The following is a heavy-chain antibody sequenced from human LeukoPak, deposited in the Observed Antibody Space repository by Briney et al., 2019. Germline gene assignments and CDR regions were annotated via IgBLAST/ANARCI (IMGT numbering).Heavy chain of an antibody. Sequence: SETLSLTCTVSGGSISSYYWSWIRQPPGKGLEWIGYIYYSGSTNYNPSLKSRVTISVDTSKNQFSLKLSSVTAADTAVYYCARSVVVTPIYDYWGQGTLVTVPS. V-gene: IGHV4-59*08. D-gene: IGHD2-21*02. CDR2: IYYSGST. J-gene: IGHJ4*02. CDR3: ARSVVVTPIYDY. CDR1: GGSISSYY.